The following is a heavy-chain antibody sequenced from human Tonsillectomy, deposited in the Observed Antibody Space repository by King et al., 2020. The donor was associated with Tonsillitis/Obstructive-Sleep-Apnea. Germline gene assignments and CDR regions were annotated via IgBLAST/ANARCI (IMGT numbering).Heavy chain of an antibody. CDR2: IYDSGST. CDR1: GGSISSSSGYY. CDR3: ASGVTTGAFDY. V-gene: IGHV4-31*03. D-gene: IGHD4-17*01. J-gene: IGHJ4*02. Sequence: QLQESGPGLVKPSQTLSLTCTVSGGSISSSSGYYWSWIRQHPGKGLEWIGYIYDSGSTYYNPSLKSRVTMSLDTSKNQFFLKLTSVTAADTAVYYCASGVTTGAFDYWGQGTLVTVSS.